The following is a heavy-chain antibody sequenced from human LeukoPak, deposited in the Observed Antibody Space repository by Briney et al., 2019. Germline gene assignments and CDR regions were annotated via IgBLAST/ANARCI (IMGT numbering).Heavy chain of an antibody. CDR2: MNPNSGNT. D-gene: IGHD3-22*01. Sequence: ASVKVSCKASGYTFTSYDINWVRQATGQGLEWMGWMNPNSGNTGYAQKFQGRVTMTRNTSISTAYMELSSLRSEDTAMYYCARLTPYYYDSSGYSDYWGQGTLVTVSS. J-gene: IGHJ4*02. CDR1: GYTFTSYD. V-gene: IGHV1-8*01. CDR3: ARLTPYYYDSSGYSDY.